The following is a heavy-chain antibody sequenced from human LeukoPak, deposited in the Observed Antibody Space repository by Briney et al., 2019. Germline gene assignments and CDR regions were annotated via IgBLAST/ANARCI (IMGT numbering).Heavy chain of an antibody. CDR1: GASMDTNNNY. D-gene: IGHD2/OR15-2a*01. J-gene: IGHJ3*02. Sequence: SQTLSLTCSVSGASMDTNNNYWSWIRQPAGKGLEWIGHIHVAGIARYNPSLKSRVTISVDTSKSQFSLNLNSVTAADTAVYSWGKICNTIMEVNNEVFNIWAKGQWSPSLQ. V-gene: IGHV4-61*09. CDR2: IHVAGIA. CDR3: GKICNTIMEVNNEVFNI.